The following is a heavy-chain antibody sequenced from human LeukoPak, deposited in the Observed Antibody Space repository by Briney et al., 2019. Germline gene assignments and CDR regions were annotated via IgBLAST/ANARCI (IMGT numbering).Heavy chain of an antibody. CDR3: ASRSGRNYYGMDV. V-gene: IGHV4-59*01. CDR1: GGSMSSYY. Sequence: PSETLSLTCTVSGGSMSSYYWNWIRQPPGKGLEWIGYAYYSGSTDYNPSLKSRATISVDTSKGQFSQTLNSVTAADTAVYYCASRSGRNYYGMDVWGQGTTVTVSS. D-gene: IGHD3-10*01. CDR2: AYYSGST. J-gene: IGHJ6*02.